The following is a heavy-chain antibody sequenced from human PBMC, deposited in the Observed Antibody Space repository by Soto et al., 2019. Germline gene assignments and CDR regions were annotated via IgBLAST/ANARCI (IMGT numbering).Heavy chain of an antibody. CDR1: GGTFSSYA. D-gene: IGHD1-7*01. J-gene: IGHJ6*02. Sequence: QVQLVQSGAEVKKPGSSVKVSCKASGGTFSSYAISWVRQAPGQGLEWMGGIIPIFGTANYAQKFQGRVTITADESTSTAYMELSSLRAEDTAVYYWARAWNYSDYYYYYGMDVWGQGTTVTVSS. CDR3: ARAWNYSDYYYYYGMDV. CDR2: IIPIFGTA. V-gene: IGHV1-69*01.